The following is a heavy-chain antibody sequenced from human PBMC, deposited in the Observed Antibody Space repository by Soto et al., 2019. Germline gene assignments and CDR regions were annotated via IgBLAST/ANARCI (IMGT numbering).Heavy chain of an antibody. CDR2: IYPGDSDT. CDR1: GYSFTSYW. D-gene: IGHD6-19*01. V-gene: IGHV5-51*01. J-gene: IGHJ6*02. Sequence: GESLKISCKGSGYSFTSYWIGLVRQMPGKGLEWMGIIYPGDSDTRYSPSFQGQVTISADKSISTAYLQWSSLKASDTAMYYCARRGSSGWYDLHYYGMDAWGQGTTVNVSS. CDR3: ARRGSSGWYDLHYYGMDA.